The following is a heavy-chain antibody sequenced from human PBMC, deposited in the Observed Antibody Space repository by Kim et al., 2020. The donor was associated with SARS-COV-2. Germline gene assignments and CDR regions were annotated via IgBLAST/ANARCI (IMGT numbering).Heavy chain of an antibody. CDR3: TRETPGVTKYYGMDV. CDR2: IKSKSGNP. D-gene: IGHD4-4*01. CDR1: GDTFSDFG. J-gene: IGHJ6*02. Sequence: ASVKVSCKASGDTFSDFGVNWVRQAPGQGLEWMGCIKSKSGNPTYAQGFTGRFVFSLDTSVSTAYLQISSLKAEDTAVYFCTRETPGVTKYYGMDVWGPG. V-gene: IGHV7-4-1*02.